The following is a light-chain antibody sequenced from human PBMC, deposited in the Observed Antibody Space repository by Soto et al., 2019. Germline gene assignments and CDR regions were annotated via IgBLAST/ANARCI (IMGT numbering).Light chain of an antibody. Sequence: EIVMTQSPATLSVSPGERATLSCRASQSVSSDLAWYQQKPGQAPRLLIHGASTRATGISARFSGSGSGTEFTLTISSLQSEDIAVYYCQQRSNWPWMFGQGTKVDIK. CDR2: GAS. V-gene: IGKV3D-15*01. CDR1: QSVSSD. J-gene: IGKJ1*01. CDR3: QQRSNWPWM.